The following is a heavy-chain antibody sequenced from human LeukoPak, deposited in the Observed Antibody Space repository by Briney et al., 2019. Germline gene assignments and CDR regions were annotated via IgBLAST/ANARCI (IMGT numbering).Heavy chain of an antibody. CDR2: IYTSGST. CDR3: ARSSDYYDTMDV. J-gene: IGHJ6*02. CDR1: GGSISSYY. V-gene: IGHV4-4*07. Sequence: RSEPLSLTCTVSGGSISSYYWSWIRQPAGKGLEWIGRIYTSGSTNYNPSLKSRVTMSVDTSKNQFSLKLSSVTAADTAVYYCARSSDYYDTMDVWGQGTTVTVSS. D-gene: IGHD3-22*01.